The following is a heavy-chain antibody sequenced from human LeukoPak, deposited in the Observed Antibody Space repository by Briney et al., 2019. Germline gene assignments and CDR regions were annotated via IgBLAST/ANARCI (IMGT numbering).Heavy chain of an antibody. CDR2: IWYDGSNK. J-gene: IGHJ4*02. Sequence: GGSLRLSCAASGFTFSNYGIHWVRQAPGKGLEWVAVIWYDGSNKYYADSVKGRFTISRDNSKNTLYLQMNSLRAEDTAMYYCARDLGTTNYWGQGTLVTVSS. CDR1: GFTFSNYG. V-gene: IGHV3-33*01. CDR3: ARDLGTTNY. D-gene: IGHD1-7*01.